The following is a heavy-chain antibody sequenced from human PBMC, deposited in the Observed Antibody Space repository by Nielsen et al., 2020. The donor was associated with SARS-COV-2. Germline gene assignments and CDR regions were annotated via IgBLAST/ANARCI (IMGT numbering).Heavy chain of an antibody. CDR2: IYWDDDK. Sequence: SLRLSCTVSGGSVSSSSDYWSWIRQPPGKALEWLALIYWDDDKRYSPSLKSRLDITKDTSKNQVVLTMTDMDPVDTATYYCAHRAITNNWYWGYWGQGALVTVSS. J-gene: IGHJ4*02. D-gene: IGHD1-1*01. CDR3: AHRAITNNWYWGY. CDR1: GGSVSSSSDY. V-gene: IGHV2-5*08.